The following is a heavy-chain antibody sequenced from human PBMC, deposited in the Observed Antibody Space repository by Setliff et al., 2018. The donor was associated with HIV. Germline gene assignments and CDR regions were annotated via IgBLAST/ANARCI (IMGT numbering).Heavy chain of an antibody. CDR1: GFTFSSSV. CDR2: ISHDGNAK. V-gene: IGHV3-30*03. J-gene: IGHJ4*02. CDR3: CGAFLGH. D-gene: IGHD1-26*01. Sequence: AGGSLRLSCVVSGFTFSSSVMHWVRQAPGKGLEWITGISHDGNAKHYAESVKGRFTISRDNSKSTLYLEMDSLKVEDAAVYFCCGAFLGHWGQGTLVTVSS.